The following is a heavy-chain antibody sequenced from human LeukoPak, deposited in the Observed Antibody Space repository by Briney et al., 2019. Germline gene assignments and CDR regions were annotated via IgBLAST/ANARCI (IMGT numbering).Heavy chain of an antibody. CDR2: IKSKTYGATT. D-gene: IGHD1-1*01. CDR3: GRDRVRLHPIPHYCGMAV. V-gene: IGHV3-49*04. J-gene: IGHJ6*02. CDR1: GFTFGDDA. Sequence: GGSLRLSCTASGFTFGDDAVSWVRQAPGKGLEWVGFIKSKTYGATTQYATSVKGRFTISRDDSGSIGYLQMNSLQSEDTAVYYCGRDRVRLHPIPHYCGMAVWGQGTTVTVSS.